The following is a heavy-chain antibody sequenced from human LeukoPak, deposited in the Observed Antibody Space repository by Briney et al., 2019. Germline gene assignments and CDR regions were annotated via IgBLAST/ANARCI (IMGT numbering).Heavy chain of an antibody. J-gene: IGHJ3*02. V-gene: IGHV3-30*18. Sequence: PGRSLRLSCAASGFTFSSYGMHWVRQAPGKGLEWVAVISYDGSNKYYADSVKGRFTISRDNSKNTLYLQMNSLRAEDTAVYYCAKEGVFDYVDAFDIWGQGTMVTVSS. CDR2: ISYDGSNK. D-gene: IGHD4-17*01. CDR3: AKEGVFDYVDAFDI. CDR1: GFTFSSYG.